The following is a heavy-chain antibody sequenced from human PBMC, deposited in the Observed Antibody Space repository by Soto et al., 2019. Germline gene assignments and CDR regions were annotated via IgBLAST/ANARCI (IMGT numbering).Heavy chain of an antibody. J-gene: IGHJ4*02. D-gene: IGHD6-13*01. V-gene: IGHV1-69*13. CDR2: IIPIFGTA. CDR1: GGTFSSYA. Sequence: ASVKVSCKASGGTFSSYAISWVRQAPGQGLEWMGGIIPIFGTANYAQKFQGRVTITADESTSTAYMELSSLRSEDTAVYYCARGSSGGEAAGYWGQGTLVTVSS. CDR3: ARGSSGGEAAGY.